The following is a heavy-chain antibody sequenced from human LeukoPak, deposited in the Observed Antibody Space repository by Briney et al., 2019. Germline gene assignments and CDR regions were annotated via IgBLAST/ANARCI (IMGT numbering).Heavy chain of an antibody. Sequence: PGGSLRLSCAASGFTFSSYGMHWVRQAPGKGLEWVAFIRYDGSNKYYADSVKGRFTISRDNSKNTLYLQMNSLRAEDTAVYYCANIFVVADKSAFDYWGQGTLVTVSS. CDR1: GFTFSSYG. J-gene: IGHJ4*02. D-gene: IGHD2-15*01. V-gene: IGHV3-30*02. CDR2: IRYDGSNK. CDR3: ANIFVVADKSAFDY.